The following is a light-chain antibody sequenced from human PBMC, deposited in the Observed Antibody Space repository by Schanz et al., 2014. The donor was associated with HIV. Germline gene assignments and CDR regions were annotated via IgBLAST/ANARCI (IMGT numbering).Light chain of an antibody. V-gene: IGKV1-17*03. CDR1: QGIGNY. Sequence: DIQMTQSPSAMSASVGDRVTITCRASQGIGNYLAWFQQQPGKVPKRLIYAASSVQNGVSSRFSGSGSGTEFSLTIDSLQPEDSATYYCQQYDSYPRTFGQGTKVEIK. CDR3: QQYDSYPRT. CDR2: AAS. J-gene: IGKJ1*01.